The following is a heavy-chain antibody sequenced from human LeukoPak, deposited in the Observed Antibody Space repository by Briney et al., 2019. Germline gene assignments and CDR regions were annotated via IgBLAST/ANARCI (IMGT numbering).Heavy chain of an antibody. Sequence: EASVKVSCKASGYTFTRNDINWVRQATGQGLEWMGGIIPIFGTANYAQKFQGRVTITADKSTSTAYMELSSLRSEDTAVYYCALSHRVGSSGWLFPDDYWGQGTLVTVSS. CDR3: ALSHRVGSSGWLFPDDY. CDR1: GYTFTRND. J-gene: IGHJ4*02. D-gene: IGHD6-19*01. CDR2: IIPIFGTA. V-gene: IGHV1-69*06.